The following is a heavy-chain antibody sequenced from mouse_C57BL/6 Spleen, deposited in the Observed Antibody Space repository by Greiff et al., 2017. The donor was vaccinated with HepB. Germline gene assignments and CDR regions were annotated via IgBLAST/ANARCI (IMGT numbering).Heavy chain of an antibody. J-gene: IGHJ4*01. CDR3: ARSYYGSSGGAMDY. Sequence: VQLQQSGPELVKPGDSVKISCKASGYSFTGYFMNWVMQSHGKSLEWIGRINPYNGDTFYNQKFKGKATLTVDKSSSTAHMELRSLTSEDSAVYYCARSYYGSSGGAMDYWGQGTSVTVSS. CDR1: GYSFTGYF. V-gene: IGHV1-20*01. CDR2: INPYNGDT. D-gene: IGHD1-1*01.